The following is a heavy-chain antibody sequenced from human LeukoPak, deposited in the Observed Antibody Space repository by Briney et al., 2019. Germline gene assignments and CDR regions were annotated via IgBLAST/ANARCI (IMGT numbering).Heavy chain of an antibody. CDR2: ISAYNGNT. V-gene: IGHV1-18*01. Sequence: ASVKVSCKASGYTFTSYAMHWVRQAPGQGLEWMGWISAYNGNTNYAQKLQGRVTMTTDTSTSTAYMELRSLRSDDTAVYYCARGLTDDDAFDIWGQGTMVTVSS. CDR3: ARGLTDDDAFDI. J-gene: IGHJ3*02. D-gene: IGHD3-16*01. CDR1: GYTFTSYA.